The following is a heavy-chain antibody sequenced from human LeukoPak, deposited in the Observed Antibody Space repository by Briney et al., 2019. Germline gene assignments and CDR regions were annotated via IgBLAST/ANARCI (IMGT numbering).Heavy chain of an antibody. CDR2: INHSGST. V-gene: IGHV4-34*01. Sequence: KPSETLSLTCAVYGGSFSGYYWSWIRQPPGKGLEWIGEINHSGSTNYNPSLKSRVTISVDTSKNQFSLKLSSVTAADTAVYYCARWEGGSYYDFDCWGQGTLVTVSS. CDR1: GGSFSGYY. J-gene: IGHJ4*02. D-gene: IGHD1-26*01. CDR3: ARWEGGSYYDFDC.